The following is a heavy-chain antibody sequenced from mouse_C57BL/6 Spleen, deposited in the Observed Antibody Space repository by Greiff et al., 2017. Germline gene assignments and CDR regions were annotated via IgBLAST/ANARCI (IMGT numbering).Heavy chain of an antibody. Sequence: QVQLKQPGAELVMPGASVKLSCKASGYTFTSYWMHWVKQRPGQGLEWIGEIDPSDSYTNYNQKFKGKSTLTVDKSSSTAYMQLSSLTSEDSAVYYCAGGSSSWFAYWGQGTLVTVSA. CDR3: AGGSSSWFAY. V-gene: IGHV1-69*01. CDR1: GYTFTSYW. CDR2: IDPSDSYT. J-gene: IGHJ3*01. D-gene: IGHD1-1*01.